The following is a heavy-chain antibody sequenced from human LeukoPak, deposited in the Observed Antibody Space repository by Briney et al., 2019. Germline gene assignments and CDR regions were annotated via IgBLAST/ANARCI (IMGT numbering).Heavy chain of an antibody. CDR2: ISGGGVTT. J-gene: IGHJ3*02. D-gene: IGHD2-21*02. V-gene: IGHV3-23*01. CDR1: GFTSIAYA. Sequence: GGSLRLSCVGSGFTSIAYALTWARQAPGKGLEWVSGISGGGVTTYCADSVKGRFTISRDNSKNTLYLQMNSLRAEDTAVYYCAKLAYCGGDCYSAPDDAFDIWGQGTMVTVSS. CDR3: AKLAYCGGDCYSAPDDAFDI.